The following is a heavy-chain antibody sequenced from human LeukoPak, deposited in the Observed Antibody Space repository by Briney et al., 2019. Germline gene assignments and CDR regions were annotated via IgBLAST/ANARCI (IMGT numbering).Heavy chain of an antibody. J-gene: IGHJ3*02. CDR2: MNPNSGNT. CDR1: GYTFTSYD. D-gene: IGHD1-26*01. V-gene: IGHV1-8*03. CDR3: ARGGATPDAFDI. Sequence: ASVRVSSKASGYTFTSYDINWVRQAPGEGREWMGWMNPNSGNTGYAQKFQGRVTITRNTSISTAYMELSSLRSEDTAVYYCARGGATPDAFDIWGQGTMVTVSS.